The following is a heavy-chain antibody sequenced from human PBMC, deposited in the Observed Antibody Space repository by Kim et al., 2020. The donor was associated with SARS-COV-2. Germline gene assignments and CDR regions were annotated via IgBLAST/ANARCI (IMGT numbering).Heavy chain of an antibody. Sequence: GGSLRLSCTASGFTFGDYAMTWVRQAPGKGLEWVGFIRDKAYGGTTQYAASVKGRFIISRDDSKSIAFLQMNSLKTEDTALYYCTRGLQLDYWGQGTLVT. CDR1: GFTFGDYA. J-gene: IGHJ4*02. V-gene: IGHV3-49*04. CDR2: IRDKAYGGTT. CDR3: TRGLQLDY. D-gene: IGHD5-18*01.